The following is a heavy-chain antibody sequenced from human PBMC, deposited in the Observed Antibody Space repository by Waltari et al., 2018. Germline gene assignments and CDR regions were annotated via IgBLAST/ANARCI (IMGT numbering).Heavy chain of an antibody. Sequence: EVQLVESGGGLVQPGGSLRLSCAASGFTFSSYWMSWVRQAPGKGVEGGANIKQDGSEKYYVDAVKGRVTISRDNAKNSLYLQMNSLRAEETAVYYCAREELGATSYWGQGTLVTVSS. V-gene: IGHV3-7*01. J-gene: IGHJ4*02. CDR2: IKQDGSEK. CDR3: AREELGATSY. CDR1: GFTFSSYW. D-gene: IGHD1-26*01.